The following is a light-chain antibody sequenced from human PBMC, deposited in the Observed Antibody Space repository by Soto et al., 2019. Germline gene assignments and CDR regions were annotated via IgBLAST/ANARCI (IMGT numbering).Light chain of an antibody. CDR2: GAS. Sequence: EIVMTQSPATLSVSPGERATLSCRASQSVGSDLAWYQQKPGQSPRLLIYGASTRATGIPARFSGGGSGTEFTLTITSLQSEDFAVYYCQQYNKWPLTFGQGTKV. V-gene: IGKV3-15*01. J-gene: IGKJ1*01. CDR1: QSVGSD. CDR3: QQYNKWPLT.